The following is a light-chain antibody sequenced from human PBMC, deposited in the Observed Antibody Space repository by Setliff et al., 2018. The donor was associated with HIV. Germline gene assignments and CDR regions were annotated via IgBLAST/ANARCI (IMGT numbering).Light chain of an antibody. J-gene: IGLJ1*01. Sequence: QTVVTQEPSLSVSPGGTVTLTCGLSSGAVSNSHKPSWYQQTPGQPPRTLIYDTNSRSSGVPDRFSGSIFGNTAALTITGAQADDESDYYYLLFMSTAYVFGTGTQLTVL. CDR1: SGAVSNSHK. CDR2: DTN. CDR3: LLFMSTAYV. V-gene: IGLV8-61*01.